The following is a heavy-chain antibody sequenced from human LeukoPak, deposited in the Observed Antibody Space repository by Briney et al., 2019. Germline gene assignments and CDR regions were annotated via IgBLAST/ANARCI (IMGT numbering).Heavy chain of an antibody. CDR1: GFTFDDYA. V-gene: IGHV3-9*01. D-gene: IGHD3-10*02. CDR2: IKWNSAGI. CDR3: AELGITMIGGV. Sequence: GGSLRLSCAASGFTFDDYAMHWVRQAPGKGLEWVSGIKWNSAGIGYADSVKGRFTISRDNAKNSLYLQMNSLRAEDTAVYYCAELGITMIGGVWGKGTTVTISS. J-gene: IGHJ6*04.